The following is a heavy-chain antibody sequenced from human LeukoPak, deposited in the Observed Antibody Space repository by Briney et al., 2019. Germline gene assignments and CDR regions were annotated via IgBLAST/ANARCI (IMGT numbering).Heavy chain of an antibody. CDR3: ATDEDPEAAMNMGPRFDY. CDR2: LYNRGNN. V-gene: IGHV4-4*07. Sequence: SETLSLICSVSGLPMSSYYGLCLPHPAGKAVECIGRLYNRGNNMYNPPLKCRVTISIDTHKNQLSLDLTSVTAADTAVYYGATDEDPEAAMNMGPRFDYWGQGTLITVSS. D-gene: IGHD5-18*01. J-gene: IGHJ4*02. CDR1: GLPMSSYY.